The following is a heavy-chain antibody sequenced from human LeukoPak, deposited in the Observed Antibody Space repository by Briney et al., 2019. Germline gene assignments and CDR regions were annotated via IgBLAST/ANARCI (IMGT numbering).Heavy chain of an antibody. Sequence: GESLKISCKGSGYSFTNYWIGWVRQMRGKGLEWMGIIYTGDSDTRYSPSFQGQVTISADKSISSAYMQWSSLKASDTALYYCARRYYYDSQWGLDAFDIWGQGTMVTVSP. CDR1: GYSFTNYW. CDR3: ARRYYYDSQWGLDAFDI. CDR2: IYTGDSDT. D-gene: IGHD3-22*01. V-gene: IGHV5-51*01. J-gene: IGHJ3*02.